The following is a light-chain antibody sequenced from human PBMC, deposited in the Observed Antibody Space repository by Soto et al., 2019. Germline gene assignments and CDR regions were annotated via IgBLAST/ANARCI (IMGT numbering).Light chain of an antibody. CDR2: VAS. Sequence: EIVMTQSPATLSVSPGERATLSCRASQSVSSNLAWYQQKPGQTPKLLIYVASTRATGIPARFSGSGSGTEFTLTISSLQSEVFAVYSCQQYIVWPLTSGGGTKVELK. J-gene: IGKJ4*01. V-gene: IGKV3-15*01. CDR3: QQYIVWPLT. CDR1: QSVSSN.